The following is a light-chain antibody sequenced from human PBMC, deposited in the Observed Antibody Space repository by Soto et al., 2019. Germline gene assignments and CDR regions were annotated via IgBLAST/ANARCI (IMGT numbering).Light chain of an antibody. V-gene: IGKV1-39*01. Sequence: DVQMTQSPSALSASVGDRVTITCRASQSISRYLNWYQQKPGKAPEPLIYAASSLQSGVPSRFSGSGSGTDFTLTISNLQPEDFATYFCQQTYSTLFTFGPGTKVEIK. CDR2: AAS. CDR3: QQTYSTLFT. J-gene: IGKJ3*01. CDR1: QSISRY.